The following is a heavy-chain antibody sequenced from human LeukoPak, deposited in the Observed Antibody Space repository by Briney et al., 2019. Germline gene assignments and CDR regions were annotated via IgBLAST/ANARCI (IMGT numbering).Heavy chain of an antibody. D-gene: IGHD3-16*01. V-gene: IGHV1-69*04. CDR3: ARARTMITFGGIRHAFDI. CDR1: GFTFSSYA. J-gene: IGHJ3*02. CDR2: IIPLLGIT. Sequence: GGSLRLSCAASGFTFSSYAMNWVRQAPGQGLEWVGRIIPLLGITNHAQKLQGRVTVTADTSTNTAYMELSSLISDDTAVYYCARARTMITFGGIRHAFDIWGQGTLVTVSS.